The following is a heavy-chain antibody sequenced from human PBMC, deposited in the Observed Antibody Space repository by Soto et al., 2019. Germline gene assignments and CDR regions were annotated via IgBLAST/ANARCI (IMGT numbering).Heavy chain of an antibody. CDR3: ARDFNVWGTDGPNYWHRYIDG. D-gene: IGHD3-16*01. J-gene: IGHJ6*02. CDR2: INPNSGGT. V-gene: IGHV1-2*02. CDR1: GYTFTGYY. Sequence: ASVKVSCKASGYTFTGYYMHWVRQAPGQGLEWMGWINPNSGGTNYAQKFQGRVTMTRDTSISTAYMEPSRLRSDDTAVYYCARDFNVWGTDGPNYWHRYIDGCCQGTRGTV.